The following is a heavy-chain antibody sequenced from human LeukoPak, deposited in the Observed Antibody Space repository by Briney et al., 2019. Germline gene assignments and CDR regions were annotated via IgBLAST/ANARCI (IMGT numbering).Heavy chain of an antibody. CDR2: IHPNSGGT. CDR1: GYSFSGYF. Sequence: GASVKVSCKASGYSFSGYFIHWVRQAPGQGLEWMGWIHPNSGGTNSAQKFQGRVTMSRDTSNSTAYMELSRLRSDDTAVYYCARDPTNCSGGSCYPSYLDYWGQGTLVTVSS. CDR3: ARDPTNCSGGSCYPSYLDY. J-gene: IGHJ4*02. V-gene: IGHV1-2*02. D-gene: IGHD2-15*01.